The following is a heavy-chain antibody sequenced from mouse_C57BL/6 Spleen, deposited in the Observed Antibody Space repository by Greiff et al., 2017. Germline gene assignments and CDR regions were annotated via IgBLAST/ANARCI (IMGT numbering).Heavy chain of an antibody. J-gene: IGHJ3*01. CDR1: GYTFTSYW. V-gene: IGHV1-64*01. CDR3: ASNYDGSPIFAY. D-gene: IGHD1-1*01. Sequence: QVQLQQPGAELVKPGASVKLSCKASGYTFTSYWMHWVKQRPGQGLEWIGMINPNSGSTNYNEKFKSKATLTVDKSSSTSYMQLSSLTSEDSAVYYCASNYDGSPIFAYWGQGTLVTVSA. CDR2: INPNSGST.